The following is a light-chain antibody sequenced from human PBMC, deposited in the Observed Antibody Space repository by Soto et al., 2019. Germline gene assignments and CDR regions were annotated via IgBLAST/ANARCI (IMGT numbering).Light chain of an antibody. CDR1: TSNIGADYD. CDR3: AAWDDSLNGVV. Sequence: QSVLTQPPSVSGAPGQRVTISCTGSTSNIGADYDVHWYQHLPGTAPKLLIFVNTNRPSGVPDRFSGSKSDTSASLAITGLQADDEADYYCAAWDDSLNGVVFGGGTKLTVL. V-gene: IGLV1-40*01. J-gene: IGLJ2*01. CDR2: VNT.